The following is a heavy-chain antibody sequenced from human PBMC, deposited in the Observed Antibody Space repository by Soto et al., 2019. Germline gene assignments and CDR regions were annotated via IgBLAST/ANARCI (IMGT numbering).Heavy chain of an antibody. D-gene: IGHD6-19*01. CDR2: ISAYNGNT. J-gene: IGHJ4*02. Sequence: ASVKVSCKASGYTFTSYGISWVRQAPGQGLEWMGWISAYNGNTNYAQKLQGRVTMTTDTSTSTAYMELRSLRSDDTAVYYCARDHEYSSGWYYFDYWGQGTLVTAPQ. V-gene: IGHV1-18*01. CDR3: ARDHEYSSGWYYFDY. CDR1: GYTFTSYG.